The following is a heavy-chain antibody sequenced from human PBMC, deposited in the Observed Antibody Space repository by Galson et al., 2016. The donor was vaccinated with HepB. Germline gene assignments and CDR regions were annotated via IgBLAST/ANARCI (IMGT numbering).Heavy chain of an antibody. J-gene: IGHJ4*02. D-gene: IGHD3-10*01. CDR3: ANDQKPRGFDY. CDR1: GMAFSDSY. Sequence: SLRLSCAASGMAFSDSYMSWIRQPPGRGLEWVAYISSASATISYADSVRGRFTISRDNRRSLLFLEKNSLRAEDTALYYCANDQKPRGFDYWGQGTLVTVSS. V-gene: IGHV3-11*01. CDR2: ISSASATI.